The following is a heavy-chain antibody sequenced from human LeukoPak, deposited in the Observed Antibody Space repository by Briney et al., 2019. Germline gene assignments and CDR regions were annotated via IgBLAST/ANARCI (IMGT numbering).Heavy chain of an antibody. D-gene: IGHD3-10*01. Sequence: GGSLSLSCAASGFTFNNYAMSWVRQAPGKGLEWVSAISGSGGSTYYADSVKGRFTISRDNSKNMLYLQMNSLRAEDTAVYYCAKDNYYGSGSSHFDYWGQGTLVAVSS. J-gene: IGHJ4*02. CDR3: AKDNYYGSGSSHFDY. CDR1: GFTFNNYA. CDR2: ISGSGGST. V-gene: IGHV3-23*01.